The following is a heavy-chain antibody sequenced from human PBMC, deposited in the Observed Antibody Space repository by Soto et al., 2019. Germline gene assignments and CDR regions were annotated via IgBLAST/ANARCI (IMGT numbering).Heavy chain of an antibody. CDR1: GGSISNYY. J-gene: IGHJ5*02. CDR3: ASGGNWSDP. CDR2: MYYNGNI. Sequence: PSETLSLTCFVSGGSISNYYWTWVRQSPEKGLEWIGYMYYNGNINYNPSLKSRATISIDKSKNQFSLTLKSVTAADTAVYYCASGGNWSDPWGKGVLVTVSS. D-gene: IGHD3-16*01. V-gene: IGHV4-59*01.